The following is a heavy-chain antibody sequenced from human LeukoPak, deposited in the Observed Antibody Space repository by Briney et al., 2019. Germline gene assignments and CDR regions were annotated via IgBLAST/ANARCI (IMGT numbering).Heavy chain of an antibody. CDR3: ARDRGSGYEDYYYYMDV. D-gene: IGHD5-12*01. CDR2: INPNSGGT. J-gene: IGHJ6*03. Sequence: GASVTVSCKASGYTFTGYYMHWVRQAPGQGLEWMGWINPNSGGTNYAQKFQGRVSMTRDTSISTAYMELSRLRSDDTAVYYCARDRGSGYEDYYYYMDVWGKGTTVTVSS. CDR1: GYTFTGYY. V-gene: IGHV1-2*02.